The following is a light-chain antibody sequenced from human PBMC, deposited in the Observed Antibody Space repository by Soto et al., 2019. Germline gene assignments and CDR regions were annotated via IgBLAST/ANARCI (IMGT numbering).Light chain of an antibody. CDR3: SSYTLTYSRGGYV. Sequence: QSALTQPASVSGSPGQSITISCTGTSSNVGSYNLVSWYQQHPGKVPKLMIYDVTNRPSGVSNRFSGSKSGNTASLTISGLQAEDEADYYCSSYTLTYSRGGYVFGSGTKVTVL. V-gene: IGLV2-14*02. CDR1: SSNVGSYNL. J-gene: IGLJ1*01. CDR2: DVT.